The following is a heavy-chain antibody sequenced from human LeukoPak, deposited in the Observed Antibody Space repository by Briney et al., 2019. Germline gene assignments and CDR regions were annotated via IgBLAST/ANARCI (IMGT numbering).Heavy chain of an antibody. J-gene: IGHJ4*02. CDR3: ARKRYGDYDF. CDR2: IKPDGGDK. CDR1: GFTFNNYY. V-gene: IGHV3-7*01. D-gene: IGHD4-17*01. Sequence: PGGSLRLSCAASGFTFNNYYMSWVRQAPGKGLEWVANIKPDGGDKYYVDSVRGRFTISRDNPKTSLFLQTTSLRAEDTAVYYCARKRYGDYDFWGQGTLVTVSS.